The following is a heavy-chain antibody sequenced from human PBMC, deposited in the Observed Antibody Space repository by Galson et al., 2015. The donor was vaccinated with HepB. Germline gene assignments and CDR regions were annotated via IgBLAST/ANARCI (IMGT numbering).Heavy chain of an antibody. V-gene: IGHV3-23*01. CDR3: ATITSFGNNFDS. J-gene: IGHJ4*02. Sequence: SLRLSCAASGFTFSTCAMTWVRQAPGKGLEWAASLTASGDKTFYTDSVQGRFTISRDNSKNTLFLQVNSLRAEDTAVYYCATITSFGNNFDSWGQGTLVTVST. CDR2: LTASGDKT. D-gene: IGHD1-20*01. CDR1: GFTFSTCA.